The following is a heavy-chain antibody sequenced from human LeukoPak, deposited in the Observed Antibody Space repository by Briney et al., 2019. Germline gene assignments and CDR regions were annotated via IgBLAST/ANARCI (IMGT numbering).Heavy chain of an antibody. Sequence: SETLSLTCTVSGGSISSSSYYWGWIRQPPGKGLEWIGSIYYSGRTYYNPSLKSRVTISVDTSKNQFSLKLSSVTAADTAVYYCARNSVPTRIVGGTRYFDYWGQGTLVTVSS. J-gene: IGHJ4*02. V-gene: IGHV4-39*01. CDR1: GGSISSSSYY. D-gene: IGHD1-26*01. CDR2: IYYSGRT. CDR3: ARNSVPTRIVGGTRYFDY.